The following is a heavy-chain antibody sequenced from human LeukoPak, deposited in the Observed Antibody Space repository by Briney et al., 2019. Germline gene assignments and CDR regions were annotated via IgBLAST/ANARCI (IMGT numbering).Heavy chain of an antibody. CDR1: VFTFSAYG. CDR3: ARDLCVGGSCYFVP. D-gene: IGHD2-15*01. Sequence: GGSLRLSCAASVFTFSAYGMNWVRQAPGKGLECVSYISSSSRTLNYTDSVKGRFTISRDNAKNSVYMQLNSLRADDTAVYYCARDLCVGGSCYFVPWGQGTLVTVSS. J-gene: IGHJ5*02. CDR2: ISSSSRTL. V-gene: IGHV3-48*04.